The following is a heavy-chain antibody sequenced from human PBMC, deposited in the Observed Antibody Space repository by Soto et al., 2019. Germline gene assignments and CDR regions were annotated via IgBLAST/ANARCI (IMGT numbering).Heavy chain of an antibody. Sequence: AQLVESGGGLVQPGGSLRLSCAASGFTFSNYEMHWVRQAPGKGLEYVSGISNNGAHTDYAQSVKGRFTISRDNSENTLYLQMGSLRAEDMALYYCARRGYGSRWPNVYMDVWGKGTTVTVSS. V-gene: IGHV3-64*01. CDR2: ISNNGAHT. CDR3: ARRGYGSRWPNVYMDV. J-gene: IGHJ6*03. D-gene: IGHD6-13*01. CDR1: GFTFSNYE.